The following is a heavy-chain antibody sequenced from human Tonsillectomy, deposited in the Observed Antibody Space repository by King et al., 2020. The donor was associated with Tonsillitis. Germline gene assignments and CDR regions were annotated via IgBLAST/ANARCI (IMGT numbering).Heavy chain of an antibody. CDR2: IWYDGSNK. D-gene: IGHD2-15*01. CDR3: VCSDTRINWNDAFDI. Sequence: VQLVESGGGVVQPGRSLRLSCAASGFTFSSYGMHWVRQAPGKGLEWVAVIWYDGSNKYYADSVKGRFTISRDNSKNTLYLQMNSLRAEETAVYYCVCSDTRINWNDAFDIWGQGTMVTVSS. V-gene: IGHV3-33*01. J-gene: IGHJ3*02. CDR1: GFTFSSYG.